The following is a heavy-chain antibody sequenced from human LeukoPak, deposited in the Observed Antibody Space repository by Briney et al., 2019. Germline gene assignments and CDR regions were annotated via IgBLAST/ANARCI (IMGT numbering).Heavy chain of an antibody. CDR2: IRGYNGYT. J-gene: IGHJ5*02. Sequence: ASVKVSCKASGCTFTSYGISWVRQAPGQGLEWMGWIRGYNGYTHYAHNLQGRVTMTTDTSTSTAYMELRSLRSDDTAVYYCARDEARYSSGYYPNWFDPWGQGTLVTVSS. CDR1: GCTFTSYG. V-gene: IGHV1-18*01. CDR3: ARDEARYSSGYYPNWFDP. D-gene: IGHD3-22*01.